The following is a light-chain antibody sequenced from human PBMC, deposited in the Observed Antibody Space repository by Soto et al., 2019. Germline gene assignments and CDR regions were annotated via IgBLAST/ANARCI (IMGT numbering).Light chain of an antibody. CDR3: QHTGT. Sequence: EIVLTQSPGTLSLSPGERATLSCRASQSISSTYLAWYQQKPGQAPRLLIYGASSRATGIPDRFSGSGSGTDFALTVSRLEPEDFAVYYCQHTGTFSQGTKVEIK. CDR1: QSISSTY. CDR2: GAS. V-gene: IGKV3-20*01. J-gene: IGKJ1*01.